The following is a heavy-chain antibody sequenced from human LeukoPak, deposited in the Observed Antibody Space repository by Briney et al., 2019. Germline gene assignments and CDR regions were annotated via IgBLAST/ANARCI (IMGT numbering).Heavy chain of an antibody. J-gene: IGHJ4*02. V-gene: IGHV3-30*03. CDR3: ARVVTGVSLDHFDY. Sequence: GGSLRLSCAASGFTFSSYGMHWVHQAPGKGLEWVAAISYDGSNKYYADSVNGRFTISRDNSKNTLYLQMNSLRAEDTAVYYCARVVTGVSLDHFDYWGQGTLVTVSS. CDR1: GFTFSSYG. D-gene: IGHD2-21*02. CDR2: ISYDGSNK.